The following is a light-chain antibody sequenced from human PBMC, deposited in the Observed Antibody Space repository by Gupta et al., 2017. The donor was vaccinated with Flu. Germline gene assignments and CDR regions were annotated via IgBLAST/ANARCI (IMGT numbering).Light chain of an antibody. J-gene: IGLJ2*01. CDR1: SSDIGAYKF. V-gene: IGLV2-14*01. CDR3: SSYSGSSTL. CDR2: EVS. Sequence: QSALTQPASVSGSPGQSITISCPGTSSDIGAYKFVSWYQQHPGNAPKLMIFEVSYRPSGISNRFSGAKSGNTASLTISGLQAEDEADYYCSSYSGSSTLVGGGTKLTVL.